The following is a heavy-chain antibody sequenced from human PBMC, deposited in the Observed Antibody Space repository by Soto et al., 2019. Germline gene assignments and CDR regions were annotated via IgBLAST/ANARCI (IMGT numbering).Heavy chain of an antibody. D-gene: IGHD3-10*01. CDR2: INSGNGDT. CDR3: TRDPGRSWFDP. CDR1: GYAFTTYT. Sequence: ASVKVSCKANGYAFTTYTLQWLRQAPGQSLEWMGWINSGNGDTKYSQTFQGRVTITSDTSASTAYMELSSLTSEDTAVYYCTRDPGRSWFDPWGQGTLVTVSS. J-gene: IGHJ5*02. V-gene: IGHV1-3*01.